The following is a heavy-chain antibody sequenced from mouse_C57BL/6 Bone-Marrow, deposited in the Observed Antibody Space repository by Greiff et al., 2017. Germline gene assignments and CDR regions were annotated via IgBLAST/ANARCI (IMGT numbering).Heavy chain of an antibody. Sequence: VQLQQPGAELVMPGASVKLSCKASGYTFTSYWMHWVKQRPGQGLEWIGEIDPSDSYTNYNQKFKCKATLTVDKSSSTAYMQLSSLTSEDSAVYYCASLYYYGSTLFDYWGQGTTLTVSS. CDR3: ASLYYYGSTLFDY. D-gene: IGHD1-1*01. J-gene: IGHJ2*01. CDR2: IDPSDSYT. V-gene: IGHV1-69*01. CDR1: GYTFTSYW.